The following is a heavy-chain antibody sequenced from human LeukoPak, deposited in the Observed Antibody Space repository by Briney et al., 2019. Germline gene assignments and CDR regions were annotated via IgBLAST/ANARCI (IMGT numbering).Heavy chain of an antibody. CDR2: INSDGSST. CDR3: ARGPLWYYDSSGYYYVY. D-gene: IGHD3-22*01. V-gene: IGHV3-74*01. J-gene: IGHJ4*02. Sequence: GGSLRLSCAASGFTFSSYWMHWLRQAPGKGLVWVSRINSDGSSTSYADSVKGRFTISRDNAKNTLYLQMNSLRAEDTAVYYCARGPLWYYDSSGYYYVYWGQGTLVTVSS. CDR1: GFTFSSYW.